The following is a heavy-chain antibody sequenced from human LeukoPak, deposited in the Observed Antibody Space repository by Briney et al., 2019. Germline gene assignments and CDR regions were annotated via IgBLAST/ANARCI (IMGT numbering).Heavy chain of an antibody. J-gene: IGHJ6*02. V-gene: IGHV4-59*01. Sequence: PSETLSLTCTVSGGSISSYYWSWIRQPPGKGPEWIGYIYYSGSTNYNPSLKSRVTISVDTSKNQFSLKLSSVTAADTAVYYCARGRLCDILTGYCSYYYYGMDVWGQGTTVTVSS. CDR2: IYYSGST. CDR3: ARGRLCDILTGYCSYYYYGMDV. D-gene: IGHD3-9*01. CDR1: GGSISSYY.